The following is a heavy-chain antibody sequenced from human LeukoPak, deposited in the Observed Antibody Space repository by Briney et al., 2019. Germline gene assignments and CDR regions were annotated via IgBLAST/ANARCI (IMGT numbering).Heavy chain of an antibody. CDR2: IYYSGST. CDR1: GGSISSGGYY. CDR3: ARDPFGWSYFDY. V-gene: IGHV4-61*08. J-gene: IGHJ4*02. Sequence: PSETPSLTCTVSGGSISSGGYYWSWIRQHPGKGLEWIGYIYYSGSTNYNPSLKSRVTISVDTSKNQFSLKLSSVTAADTAVYYCARDPFGWSYFDYWGQGTLVTVSS. D-gene: IGHD2-15*01.